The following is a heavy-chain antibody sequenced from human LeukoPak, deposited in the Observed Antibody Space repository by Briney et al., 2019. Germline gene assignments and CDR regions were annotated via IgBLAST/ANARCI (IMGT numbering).Heavy chain of an antibody. CDR3: ARVGAYYGSGSYFPHTY. Sequence: GGSLTLSCAASAFTFTSYWMSWVRQAPGKVLESLANIKQDGSEKYYVDSVKGRLTISRHKAKNSLYMQMNSLRAEDTAVYYCARVGAYYGSGSYFPHTYWGQGTLVTVSS. D-gene: IGHD3-10*01. V-gene: IGHV3-7*01. CDR2: IKQDGSEK. J-gene: IGHJ4*02. CDR1: AFTFTSYW.